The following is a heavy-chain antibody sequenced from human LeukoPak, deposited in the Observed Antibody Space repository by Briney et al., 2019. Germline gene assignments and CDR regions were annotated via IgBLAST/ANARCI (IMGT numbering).Heavy chain of an antibody. CDR3: ARAEPAALFDP. V-gene: IGHV3-30*03. Sequence: PGRSLRLSCAASGFTFSSYGMHWVRQAPGKGLEWVAVISYDGSNKYYADSVKGRFTISRDNSKNTLYLQMNSLRAEDTAVYYCARAEPAALFDPWGQGTLVTVSS. CDR1: GFTFSSYG. J-gene: IGHJ5*02. D-gene: IGHD2-2*01. CDR2: ISYDGSNK.